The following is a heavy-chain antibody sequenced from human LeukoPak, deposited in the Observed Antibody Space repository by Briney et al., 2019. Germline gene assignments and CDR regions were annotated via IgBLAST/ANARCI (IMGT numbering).Heavy chain of an antibody. CDR3: ARDRPLIAVADAFDI. V-gene: IGHV3-21*01. CDR2: ISSSSSYI. D-gene: IGHD6-19*01. CDR1: GFTFSSYS. J-gene: IGHJ3*02. Sequence: PGGSLRLSCAASGFTFSSYSMNWVRQAPGKGLEWVSSISSSSSYIYYADSVKGRFTISRDNAKNSLYLQMNSLRAEDTAVYYCARDRPLIAVADAFDIWGQGTMVTVSS.